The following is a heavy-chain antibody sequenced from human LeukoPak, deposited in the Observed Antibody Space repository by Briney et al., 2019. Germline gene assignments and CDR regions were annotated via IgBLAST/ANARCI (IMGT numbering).Heavy chain of an antibody. CDR3: ARGYYYDSSWFDP. D-gene: IGHD3-22*01. J-gene: IGHJ5*02. CDR1: GFIFSDYY. CDR2: ISSSGSTI. V-gene: IGHV3-11*01. Sequence: PGGSLRLSCAASGFIFSDYYMSWIRQAPGKGLEWVSYISSSGSTIYYADSVKGRFTISRDNAKNSLYLQMNSLRAEDTAVYYCARGYYYDSSWFDPWGQGTLVTVSS.